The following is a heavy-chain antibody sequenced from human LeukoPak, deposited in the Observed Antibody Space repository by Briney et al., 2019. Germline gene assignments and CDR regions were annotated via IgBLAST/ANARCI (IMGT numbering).Heavy chain of an antibody. CDR1: AGSISSYY. J-gene: IGHJ4*02. V-gene: IGHV4-59*01. CDR2: ISYSGST. Sequence: PSETLSLTCTVSAGSISSYYWSWIRQPPGKGLEWIGYISYSGSTNYNPSLKSRVTISVDTSNNQFSLKLSSVTAADTAVYYCARYVWRSYPTFEDYWGEGTLVTVSS. D-gene: IGHD3-16*02. CDR3: ARYVWRSYPTFEDY.